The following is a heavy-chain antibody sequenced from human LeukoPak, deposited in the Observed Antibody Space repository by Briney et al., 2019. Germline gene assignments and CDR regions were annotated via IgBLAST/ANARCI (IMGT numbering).Heavy chain of an antibody. CDR2: IKQDGSEK. D-gene: IGHD6-13*01. CDR1: GFSVSGYW. J-gene: IGHJ4*02. V-gene: IGHV3-7*01. CDR3: AREWQGGIAAAGTRIEGDY. Sequence: GGSLRLSCAVSGFSVSGYWMTWVRQAQGEGLEWVANIKQDGSEKNYVDSVKGRFTISRDNAENSLFLQMNSLRVEDTAVYYCAREWQGGIAAAGTRIEGDYWGQGTLVAVSS.